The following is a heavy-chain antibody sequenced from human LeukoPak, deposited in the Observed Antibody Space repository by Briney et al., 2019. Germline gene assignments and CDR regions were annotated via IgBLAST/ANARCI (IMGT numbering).Heavy chain of an antibody. V-gene: IGHV3-23*01. J-gene: IGHJ4*02. D-gene: IGHD2-21*02. CDR2: ISGSGGST. CDR1: GFTFSSYA. CDR3: AKARPRGHIVVVTAFDY. Sequence: GGSLRLSCAASGFTFSSYAMSWVRQAPGKGLEWVSAISGSGGSTYYADSVKGRFTISRDNSKNTLYLQMNSLRAEDMAVYYCAKARPRGHIVVVTAFDYWGQGTLVTVSS.